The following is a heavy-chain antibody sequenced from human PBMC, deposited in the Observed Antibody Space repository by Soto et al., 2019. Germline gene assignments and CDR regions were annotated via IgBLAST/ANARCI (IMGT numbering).Heavy chain of an antibody. Sequence: QVQLQEWGPGLVKPSGTLSLTCAVSGGSISSSNWWRWVRQPPGKGLEWVGETYHSGSTNYNPSLKCRVTISVDRSKNQFSLKLSSLTAAATAVYSCASGPTGFSYGAYFDYWGQGNLVTVSP. CDR1: GGSISSSNW. D-gene: IGHD5-18*01. CDR3: ASGPTGFSYGAYFDY. CDR2: TYHSGST. J-gene: IGHJ4*02. V-gene: IGHV4-4*02.